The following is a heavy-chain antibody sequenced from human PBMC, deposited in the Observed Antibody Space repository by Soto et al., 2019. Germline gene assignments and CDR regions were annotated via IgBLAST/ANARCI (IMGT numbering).Heavy chain of an antibody. CDR3: ARAIWYCEY. CDR2: IYYTGST. J-gene: IGHJ4*02. CDR1: GGSIHNHY. V-gene: IGHV4-59*11. D-gene: IGHD2-2*01. Sequence: QVQLQESGPGLVKPSETLSLTCTVSGGSIHNHYWSWVRQPPGKGLEWIGYIYYTGSTNYNPSLKSRLTMSVDTSKNQFSLNLSSVTAADTAIYYCARAIWYCEYWGQGILVTVSS.